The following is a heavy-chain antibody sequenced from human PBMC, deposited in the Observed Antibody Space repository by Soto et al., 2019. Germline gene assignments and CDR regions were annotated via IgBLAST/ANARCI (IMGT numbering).Heavy chain of an antibody. CDR1: GFTFSSYA. J-gene: IGHJ6*02. D-gene: IGHD2-8*01. CDR2: ISGSGGST. CDR3: AKCLYAYYYYGMDV. Sequence: GGSLRLSCAASGFTFSSYAMSWVRQAPGKGLEWVSVISGSGGSTYYADSVKGRFTISRDNSKNTLYLQMNSLRAEDTAVYYCAKCLYAYYYYGMDVWGQGTTVTV. V-gene: IGHV3-23*01.